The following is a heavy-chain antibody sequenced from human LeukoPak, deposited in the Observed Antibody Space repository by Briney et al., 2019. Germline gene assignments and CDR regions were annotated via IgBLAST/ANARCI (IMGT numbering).Heavy chain of an antibody. Sequence: PGGSLRLPCAASGFTSSSYAMSWVRQAPGKGLEWVSGISDSGDNTYYTDSVKGRFTISRDNSKNTLFLQMNSLRAEDTAVYYCAKNMIVVVSWFDAWGQGTLVTVSS. J-gene: IGHJ5*02. V-gene: IGHV3-23*01. CDR2: ISDSGDNT. CDR1: GFTSSSYA. D-gene: IGHD3-22*01. CDR3: AKNMIVVVSWFDA.